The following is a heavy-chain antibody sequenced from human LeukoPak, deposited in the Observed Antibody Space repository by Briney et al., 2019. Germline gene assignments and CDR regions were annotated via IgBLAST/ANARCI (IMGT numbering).Heavy chain of an antibody. CDR2: IIPIFGTA. V-gene: IGHV1-69*05. Sequence: SVKVSCKASGGTFSSYAISWVRQAPGQGLEWMGGIIPIFGTANYAQKFQGRVTITTDESTSTAYMELSSLRSEDTAVYYCAGEGYYYGSGSCPNWSDPWGQGTLVTVSS. CDR1: GGTFSSYA. D-gene: IGHD3-10*01. CDR3: AGEGYYYGSGSCPNWSDP. J-gene: IGHJ5*02.